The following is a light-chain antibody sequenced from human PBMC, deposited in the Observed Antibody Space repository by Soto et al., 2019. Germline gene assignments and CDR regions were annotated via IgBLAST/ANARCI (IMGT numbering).Light chain of an antibody. CDR2: GNN. V-gene: IGLV1-40*01. CDR1: DSNIGENFD. Sequence: QSVLTQPPSVSGAPGQRVTISCTGSDSNIGENFDVHWYQQLPGTAPKLLIYGNNNRPSGVPVRFSASRSGTSASLAITGLQAEDEADYYCQSYDSGLSGSVFGGGTKVTVL. CDR3: QSYDSGLSGSV. J-gene: IGLJ3*02.